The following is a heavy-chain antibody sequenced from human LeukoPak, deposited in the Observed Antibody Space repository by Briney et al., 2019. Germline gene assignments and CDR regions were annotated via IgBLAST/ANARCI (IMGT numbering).Heavy chain of an antibody. D-gene: IGHD6-13*01. J-gene: IGHJ4*02. CDR1: GYTFTSYG. Sequence: ASVKVSCKASGYTFTSYGISWVRQAPGQGLEWMGWISAYNGNTNYAQKLQGRVTMTTDTSTSTACMELRSLRSDDTAVYYCARRTSYSSSWPYVDYWGQGTLVTVSS. V-gene: IGHV1-18*01. CDR2: ISAYNGNT. CDR3: ARRTSYSSSWPYVDY.